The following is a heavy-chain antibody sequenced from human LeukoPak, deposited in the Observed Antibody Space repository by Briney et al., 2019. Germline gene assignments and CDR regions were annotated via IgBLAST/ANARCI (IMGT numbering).Heavy chain of an antibody. J-gene: IGHJ4*02. V-gene: IGHV1-2*02. CDR2: INPKSGGT. D-gene: IGHD5-12*01. Sequence: ASVKVSCKASGYTLTAYYIHWLRQAPGQGLEWMGWINPKSGGTNYAQKFQGRVTMTRDTSISTAYMELSRLRSDDTAVYYCARVGSKDGDSDYVVFLDYWGQGTLVTVSS. CDR1: GYTLTAYY. CDR3: ARVGSKDGDSDYVVFLDY.